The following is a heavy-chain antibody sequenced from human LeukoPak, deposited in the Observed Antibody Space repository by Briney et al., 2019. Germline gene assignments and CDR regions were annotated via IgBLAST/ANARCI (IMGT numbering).Heavy chain of an antibody. CDR2: IRYDGSNK. CDR3: AKDRGYDSSGYYSY. CDR1: GFTFSSYG. D-gene: IGHD3-22*01. J-gene: IGHJ4*02. Sequence: GGSLRLSCAASGFTFSSYGMHWVRQAPGKGLEGVAFIRYDGSNKYYADSVKGRFTISRDNSKNTLYLQMNSLRAEDTAVYYCAKDRGYDSSGYYSYWGQGTLVTVSS. V-gene: IGHV3-30*02.